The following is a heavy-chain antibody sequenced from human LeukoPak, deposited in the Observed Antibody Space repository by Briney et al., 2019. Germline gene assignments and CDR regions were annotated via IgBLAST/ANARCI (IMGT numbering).Heavy chain of an antibody. D-gene: IGHD1-1*01. CDR2: ISASGGST. V-gene: IGHV3-23*01. Sequence: GGSLRLSCAASGITFSSYAMSWVRQAPGKGLEWVSAISASGGSTYYADSVKGRFTISRDNSKNTLYLQMNSLRAEGTAIYYCAPNWNLDYWGQGSLVTVSS. CDR3: APNWNLDY. J-gene: IGHJ4*02. CDR1: GITFSSYA.